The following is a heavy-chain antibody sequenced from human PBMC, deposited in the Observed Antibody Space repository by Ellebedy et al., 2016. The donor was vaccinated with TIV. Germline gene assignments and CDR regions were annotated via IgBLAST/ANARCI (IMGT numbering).Heavy chain of an antibody. CDR2: IYYSGST. CDR1: GGSISSSSYY. Sequence: MPSETLSLSCTVSGGSISSSSYYWSWIRQPPGKGLEWIGYIYYSGSTNYNPSLKSRVTISVDTSKNQFSLKLSSVTSADTAVYYCARITETYYYDSSGYRLNWFDPWGQGTLVTVSS. J-gene: IGHJ5*02. D-gene: IGHD3-22*01. V-gene: IGHV4-61*01. CDR3: ARITETYYYDSSGYRLNWFDP.